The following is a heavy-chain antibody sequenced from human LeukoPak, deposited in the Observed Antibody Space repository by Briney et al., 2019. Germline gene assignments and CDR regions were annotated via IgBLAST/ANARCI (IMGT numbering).Heavy chain of an antibody. CDR2: ISSSSSYI. D-gene: IGHD4-23*01. CDR1: GFTFSSYA. Sequence: SGGSLRLSCAASGFTFSSYAMSWVRQAPGKGLEWVSFISSSSSYIYYADSVKGRFTISRDNAKNSLYLQMNSLRAEDTAVYYCARGSYYGGNGYYYMDVWGKGTTVTVSS. V-gene: IGHV3-21*01. J-gene: IGHJ6*03. CDR3: ARGSYYGGNGYYYMDV.